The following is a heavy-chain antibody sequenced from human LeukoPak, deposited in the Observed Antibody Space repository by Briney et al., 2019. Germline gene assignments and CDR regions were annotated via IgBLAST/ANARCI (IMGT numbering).Heavy chain of an antibody. CDR2: VSGSASNT. CDR1: GFTFSSYA. D-gene: IGHD4-17*01. V-gene: IGHV3-23*01. Sequence: PGGSLRLSCAASGFTFSSYAMSWVRQPPGKGLEWVSTVSGSASNTYYADSVKGRFTISRDNSKTTLYLQMNSLRADDTAVYYCAKGFQTYGELSFAVWGQGTLVAVSS. J-gene: IGHJ4*02. CDR3: AKGFQTYGELSFAV.